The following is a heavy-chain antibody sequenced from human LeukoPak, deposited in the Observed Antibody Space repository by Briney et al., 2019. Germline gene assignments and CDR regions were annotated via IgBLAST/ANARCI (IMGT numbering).Heavy chain of an antibody. Sequence: GGSLRLSCVASGFTFNNYWMHWVRQVPGKGLAWVSRIKSDGSTTNYAASVKGRFTVSRDNANNTLYLHMSSLRAEDTAVYYCARKSAARSGFDYWGQGTLVTVSS. CDR2: IKSDGSTT. CDR1: GFTFNNYW. CDR3: ARKSAARSGFDY. V-gene: IGHV3-74*01. D-gene: IGHD6-6*01. J-gene: IGHJ4*02.